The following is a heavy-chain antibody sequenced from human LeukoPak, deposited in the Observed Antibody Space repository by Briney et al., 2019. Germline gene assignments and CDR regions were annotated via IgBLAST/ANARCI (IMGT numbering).Heavy chain of an antibody. V-gene: IGHV3-30*18. CDR2: ISYDGSNK. CDR1: GFTFSNYG. CDR3: AKRPSEKAITTNAFDI. Sequence: GGSLRLSCAASGFTFSNYGMHWVRQAPGKGLEWVAVISYDGSNKYYGDSVKGRFTISRDNSKNTLYLQMNSLRAEDTAVYYCAKRPSEKAITTNAFDIWGQGTMVTVSS. J-gene: IGHJ3*02. D-gene: IGHD3-22*01.